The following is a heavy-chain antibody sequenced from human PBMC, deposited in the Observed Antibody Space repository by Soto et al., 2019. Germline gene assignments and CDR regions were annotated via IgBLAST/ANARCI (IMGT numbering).Heavy chain of an antibody. J-gene: IGHJ4*01. Sequence: SGGSLRLSCAASGFTFSSYAMSWVRQAPGKGLEWVSGISGSGGSTYYADSVKGRFTISRDNSKNTLYLQMNSLRAEDTAVYYCAKSRSLLYNWNYADYWGHGTLVTVSS. D-gene: IGHD1-7*01. CDR2: ISGSGGST. CDR1: GFTFSSYA. CDR3: AKSRSLLYNWNYADY. V-gene: IGHV3-23*01.